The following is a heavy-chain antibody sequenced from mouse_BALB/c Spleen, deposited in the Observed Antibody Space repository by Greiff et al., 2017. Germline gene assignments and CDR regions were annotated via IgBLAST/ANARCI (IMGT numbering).Heavy chain of an antibody. D-gene: IGHD2-1*01. CDR2: ISSGGSYT. Sequence: EVKLEESGGDLVKPGGSLKLSCAASGFTFSSYGMSWVRQTPDKRLEWVATISSGGSYTYYPDSVKGRFTISRDNAKNTLYLQMSSLKSEDTAMYYCARRKNGNSWFAYWGQGTLVTVSA. CDR1: GFTFSSYG. CDR3: ARRKNGNSWFAY. J-gene: IGHJ3*01. V-gene: IGHV5-6*02.